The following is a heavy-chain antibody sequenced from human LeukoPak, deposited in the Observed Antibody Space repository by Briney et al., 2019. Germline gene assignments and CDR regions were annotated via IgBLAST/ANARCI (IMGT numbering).Heavy chain of an antibody. CDR2: ISSNGGST. CDR1: GFTFSSYA. D-gene: IGHD4-23*01. Sequence: GGSLRLSCAASGFTFSSYAMHWVRQAPGKGLEYVSAISSNGGSTYYANSVKGRFTISRDNSKNTLYLQMGSLRAEDMAVYYCARSLPYGGNYYYMDVWGKGTTVTVSS. J-gene: IGHJ6*03. V-gene: IGHV3-64*01. CDR3: ARSLPYGGNYYYMDV.